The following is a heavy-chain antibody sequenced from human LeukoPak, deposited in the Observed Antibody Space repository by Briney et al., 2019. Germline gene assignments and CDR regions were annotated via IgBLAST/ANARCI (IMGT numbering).Heavy chain of an antibody. D-gene: IGHD3-10*01. J-gene: IGHJ3*02. CDR2: ISYDGSNK. CDR3: ATHVFVNIDAFDI. V-gene: IGHV3-30-3*01. Sequence: GGSLRLSCAASGFTFSSYAMHWVRQAPGKGLEWVAVISYDGSNKYYADSVKGRFTISRDNSKNTLYLQMNSLRAEDTAVYYCATHVFVNIDAFDIWGQGTMVTVSS. CDR1: GFTFSSYA.